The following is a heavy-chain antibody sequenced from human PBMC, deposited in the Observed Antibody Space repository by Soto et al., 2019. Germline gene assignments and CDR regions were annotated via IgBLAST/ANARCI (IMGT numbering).Heavy chain of an antibody. V-gene: IGHV4-30-2*01. D-gene: IGHD2-21*01. Sequence: SETLSLTCAVSGGSISSGGYSWSWIRQPPGKGLEWIGYIYHSGSTHYNPSLKSRVTISVDRSKNQFSLKLSSVTAADTAVYYCAREHPTKQWFDPWGQGTLVTVSS. CDR1: GGSISSGGYS. J-gene: IGHJ5*02. CDR3: AREHPTKQWFDP. CDR2: IYHSGST.